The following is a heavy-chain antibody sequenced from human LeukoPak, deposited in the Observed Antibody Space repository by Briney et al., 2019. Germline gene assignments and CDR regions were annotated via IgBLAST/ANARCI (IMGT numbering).Heavy chain of an antibody. D-gene: IGHD1-1*01. V-gene: IGHV3-53*01. CDR3: AREMGAATTYFDY. CDR1: GFTFSSYA. Sequence: PGRSLRLSCAASGFTFSSYAMHWVRQAPGKGLEWVSVLYSGGKTYYADSAKGRFTISRDSSTNTLYLQMESLRPEDTAVYYCAREMGAATTYFDYWGQGTLVIVSS. J-gene: IGHJ4*02. CDR2: LYSGGKT.